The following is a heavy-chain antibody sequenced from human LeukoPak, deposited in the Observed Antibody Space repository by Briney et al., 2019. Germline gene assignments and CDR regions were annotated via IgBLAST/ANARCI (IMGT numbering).Heavy chain of an antibody. D-gene: IGHD6-19*01. CDR2: IYYSGST. J-gene: IGHJ3*02. V-gene: IGHV4-59*08. Sequence: SSETLSLTCTVSGGSISSYYWSWIRQPPGKGLEWIGYIYYSGSTNYNPSLKSRVTISVDTSKNQFSLKLSSVTAADTAVYYCARQSVAGWGAFDIWGQGTMVTVSS. CDR1: GGSISSYY. CDR3: ARQSVAGWGAFDI.